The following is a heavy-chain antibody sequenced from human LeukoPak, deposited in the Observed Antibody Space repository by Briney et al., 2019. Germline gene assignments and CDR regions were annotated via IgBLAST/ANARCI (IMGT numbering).Heavy chain of an antibody. CDR3: ARGRMTTPVLWAFDI. J-gene: IGHJ3*02. CDR2: ISAYNGNT. D-gene: IGHD4-17*01. CDR1: GYTFTSYG. Sequence: ASVKVSCKASGYTFTSYGISWLRQAPGQGLEGMGWISAYNGNTNYAQKLQGRVTMTTDTSTSTAYMELSSLRSEDTAVYYCARGRMTTPVLWAFDIWGQGTMVTVSS. V-gene: IGHV1-18*01.